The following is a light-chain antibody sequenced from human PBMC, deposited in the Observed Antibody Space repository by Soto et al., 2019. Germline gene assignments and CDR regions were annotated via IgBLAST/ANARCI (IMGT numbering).Light chain of an antibody. V-gene: IGKV1-5*03. CDR3: QHYHDYPWT. Sequence: DIQMTQSPSTLSASVGDRVTITCRASQSISSWLAWYQQKPGKAPKLLIYKASSLESGVPSRFSGGGSETEFTLTISSLQPDDVATYYCQHYHDYPWTFGQGTKWIS. CDR1: QSISSW. CDR2: KAS. J-gene: IGKJ1*01.